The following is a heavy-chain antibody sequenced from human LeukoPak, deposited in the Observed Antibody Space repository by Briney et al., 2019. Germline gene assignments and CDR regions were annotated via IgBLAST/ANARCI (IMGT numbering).Heavy chain of an antibody. D-gene: IGHD6-13*01. CDR2: VSWDSGTI. Sequence: GGSLRLSCAASGFSFYDYAMHWVRQAPGKGLEWVSGVSWDSGTIVYADSVQGRFTISSDNAKNSLYLQMNSLRVEDTALYYCAKSPSVAKLADYWGQGTLVTVSS. CDR1: GFSFYDYA. CDR3: AKSPSVAKLADY. J-gene: IGHJ4*02. V-gene: IGHV3-9*01.